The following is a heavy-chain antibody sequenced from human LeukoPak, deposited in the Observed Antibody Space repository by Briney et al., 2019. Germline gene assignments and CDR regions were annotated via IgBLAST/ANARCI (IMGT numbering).Heavy chain of an antibody. CDR2: IIPIFGTA. CDR3: ARGVPNSQGLGDGYYFDY. CDR1: GGTFSSYA. D-gene: IGHD5-24*01. Sequence: SVKVSCKTSGGTFSSYAISWVRQAPGQGLEWMGGIIPIFGTATYAQKFQGRVTITADESTSTAYMELSSLRSEDTAVYYCARGVPNSQGLGDGYYFDYWGQGTLVTVSS. V-gene: IGHV1-69*13. J-gene: IGHJ4*02.